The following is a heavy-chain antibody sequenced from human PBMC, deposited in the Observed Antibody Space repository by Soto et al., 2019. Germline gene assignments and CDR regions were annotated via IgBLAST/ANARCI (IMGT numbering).Heavy chain of an antibody. CDR2: ISSSSSYI. D-gene: IGHD4-4*01. V-gene: IGHV3-21*01. CDR3: ATARMITVIVRCDY. J-gene: IGHJ4*02. CDR1: GFTFSVYS. Sequence: GWLRRAGSASGFTFSVYSMNWVRQAPGKGLEWVSSISSSSSYIYYADSVKGRFTIARDNAKNSLYLQMNSLRAEDTDVYYCATARMITVIVRCDYWGQGTLVTV.